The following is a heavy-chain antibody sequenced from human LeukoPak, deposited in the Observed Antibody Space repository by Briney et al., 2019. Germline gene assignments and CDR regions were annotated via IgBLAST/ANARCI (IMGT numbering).Heavy chain of an antibody. CDR1: GFSFSTFP. J-gene: IGHJ6*03. CDR2: ISYDGSIK. CDR3: AKDGLAAPWPTYYFYYMDV. D-gene: IGHD6-25*01. V-gene: IGHV3-30*04. Sequence: GGSLRLSCAASGFSFSTFPMHWVRQAPGKGLEWVAVISYDGSIKYSADSVKGRFTISRDNSKNTLYLQMSRLRREDAAVYYCAKDGLAAPWPTYYFYYMDVWGKGTTVTVSS.